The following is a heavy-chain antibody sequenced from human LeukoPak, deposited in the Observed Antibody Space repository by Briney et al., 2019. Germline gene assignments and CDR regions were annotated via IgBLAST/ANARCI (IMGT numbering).Heavy chain of an antibody. CDR3: ARGGLRVMVYRLYYMDV. D-gene: IGHD2-8*01. CDR2: IIPIFGTA. CDR1: GGTFISYA. Sequence: GASVKVSCKASGGTFISYAISWVRQAPGQGLEWMGGIIPIFGTANYAQKFQGRVTITADKSTSTAYMELSSLRSEDTAVYYCARGGLRVMVYRLYYMDVWGKGTTVTVSS. J-gene: IGHJ6*03. V-gene: IGHV1-69*06.